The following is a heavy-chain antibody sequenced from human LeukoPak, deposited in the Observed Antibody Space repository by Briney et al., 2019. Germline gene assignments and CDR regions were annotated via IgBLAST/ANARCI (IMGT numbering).Heavy chain of an antibody. D-gene: IGHD2-21*01. CDR1: GGSISGYY. CDR3: ARQASCGTATCNPFDY. V-gene: IGHV4-59*08. J-gene: IGHJ4*02. CDR2: IYYSGST. Sequence: PSETLSLTCTVSGGSISGYYWSWIRQPPGKGLEWIGFIYYSGSTTYNPSLKSRVTTSVDTSKNQFSLKLRSVTAADTAVYFCARQASCGTATCNPFDYWGQGTLVTVSS.